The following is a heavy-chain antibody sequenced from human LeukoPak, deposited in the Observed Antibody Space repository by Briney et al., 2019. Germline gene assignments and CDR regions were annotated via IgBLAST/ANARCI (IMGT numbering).Heavy chain of an antibody. Sequence: GGSLRLSCAASGFTFSSCGMSWVRQAPGKGLEWVSALSDSGGSTFYADSVKGRFTISRDNSKNTLYLQINRLRAEDTAVYYCAKGGAVSSKSITMIRGTRRYYYYMDVWGKGTTVTISS. V-gene: IGHV3-23*01. CDR1: GFTFSSCG. CDR2: LSDSGGST. D-gene: IGHD3-10*01. J-gene: IGHJ6*03. CDR3: AKGGAVSSKSITMIRGTRRYYYYMDV.